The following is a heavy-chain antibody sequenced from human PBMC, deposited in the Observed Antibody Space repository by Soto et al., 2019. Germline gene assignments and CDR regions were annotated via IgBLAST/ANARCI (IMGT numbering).Heavy chain of an antibody. CDR3: VRTSLVVAAATREDY. Sequence: EVQLVESGGGLVQPGGSLRLSCAASGFTFSSYWMHWVRQAPGKGLVWVSRINSDGSSTSYADSVKGRCTISRDNAKNTLKLQMNSLRAEDTAVYYCVRTSLVVAAATREDYWGQGTLVTVSS. V-gene: IGHV3-74*01. D-gene: IGHD2-15*01. J-gene: IGHJ4*02. CDR2: INSDGSST. CDR1: GFTFSSYW.